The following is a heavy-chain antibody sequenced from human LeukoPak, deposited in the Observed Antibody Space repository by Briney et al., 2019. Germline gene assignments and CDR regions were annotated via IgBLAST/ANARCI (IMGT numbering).Heavy chain of an antibody. CDR2: IYSGGST. CDR1: GFTFSSYA. J-gene: IGHJ4*02. V-gene: IGHV3-66*01. D-gene: IGHD1-26*01. CDR3: ARDAPIVGATLDY. Sequence: GGSLRLSCAASGFTFSSYAMSWVRQAPGKGLEWVSVIYSGGSTYYADSVKGRFTISRDNSKNTLYLQMNSLRAEDTAVYYCARDAPIVGATLDYWGQGTLVTVSS.